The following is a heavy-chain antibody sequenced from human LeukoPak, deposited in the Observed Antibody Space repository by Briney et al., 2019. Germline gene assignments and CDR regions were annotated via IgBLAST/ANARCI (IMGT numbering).Heavy chain of an antibody. CDR3: ARSFISRSPGYDSSGYYYATGYNWFDP. D-gene: IGHD3-22*01. CDR2: IYYSGST. V-gene: IGHV4-59*01. J-gene: IGHJ5*02. Sequence: KTSETLSLTCTVSGGSISSYYWSWIRQPPGKGLECIGYIYYSGSTNYNPSLKSRVTISVDTSKNQFSLKLSSVTAADTAVYYCARSFISRSPGYDSSGYYYATGYNWFDPWGQGTLVTVSS. CDR1: GGSISSYY.